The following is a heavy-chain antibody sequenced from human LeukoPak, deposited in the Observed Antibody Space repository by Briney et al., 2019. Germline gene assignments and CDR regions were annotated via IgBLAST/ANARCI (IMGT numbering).Heavy chain of an antibody. V-gene: IGHV3-21*01. J-gene: IGHJ4*02. Sequence: GGSLRLSCTASGFTFSSYSMNWVRQAPGKGLEWVSSISSGSTYIYYADSVKGRFTISRDNAKNSLYLQMNSLRDEDTAVYYCARVVAGPFDYWGQGTLVTVSS. CDR1: GFTFSSYS. CDR2: ISSGSTYI. D-gene: IGHD6-19*01. CDR3: ARVVAGPFDY.